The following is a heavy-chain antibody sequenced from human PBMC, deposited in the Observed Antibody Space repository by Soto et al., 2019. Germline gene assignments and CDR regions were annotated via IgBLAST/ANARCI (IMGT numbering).Heavy chain of an antibody. Sequence: QVQLVQSGAEVKKPGASVKVSCKASGYTFTGYYMHWVRQAPGQGLEWMGWINPNSGGTNYAQKFQGWVTMTRDTSISTAYMELSRLRSDDTAVYYCARADCGGDCATSTNFDYWGQGTLVTVSS. CDR2: INPNSGGT. CDR3: ARADCGGDCATSTNFDY. CDR1: GYTFTGYY. V-gene: IGHV1-2*04. D-gene: IGHD2-21*02. J-gene: IGHJ4*02.